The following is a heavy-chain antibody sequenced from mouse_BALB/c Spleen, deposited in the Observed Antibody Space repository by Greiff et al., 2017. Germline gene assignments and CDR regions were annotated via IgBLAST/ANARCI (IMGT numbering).Heavy chain of an antibody. J-gene: IGHJ2*01. V-gene: IGHV2-9*02. CDR1: GFSLTSYG. D-gene: IGHD4-1*01. Sequence: QVQLKESGPGLVAPSQSLSITCTVSGFSLTSYGVHWVRQPPGKGLEWLGVIWAGGSTNYNSALMSRLSISKDNSKSQVFLKMNSLQTDDTAMYYCARDSLGRRHYFDYWGQGTTLTVSS. CDR3: ARDSLGRRHYFDY. CDR2: IWAGGST.